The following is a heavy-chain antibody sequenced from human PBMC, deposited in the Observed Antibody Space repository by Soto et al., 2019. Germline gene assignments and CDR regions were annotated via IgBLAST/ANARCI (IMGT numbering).Heavy chain of an antibody. CDR2: ISGSGGST. CDR1: GFTFSSYA. V-gene: IGHV3-23*01. D-gene: IGHD1-26*01. Sequence: EVQLLESGGGLVQPGGSLRLSCAASGFTFSSYAMSWVRQAPGKGLEWGSGISGSGGSTYYADSVKGRFTLSRDDSKNKLYLQMNSLRAEDTAVYYCAKSVGDNYYGMDVWGQGSTVTVS. CDR3: AKSVGDNYYGMDV. J-gene: IGHJ6*02.